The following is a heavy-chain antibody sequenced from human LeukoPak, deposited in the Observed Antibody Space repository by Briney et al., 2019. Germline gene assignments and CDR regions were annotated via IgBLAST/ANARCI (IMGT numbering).Heavy chain of an antibody. V-gene: IGHV3-30-3*01. J-gene: IGHJ4*02. Sequence: GRSLRLSCAASGFIFGSYAMHWVRQAPGKGLEWVAFISSDGSNKYYADSVKGRFTTSRDNSKNTLYLQMNSLRAEDTAVYYCARAGVFATTRHFDFWGQGTLVTVSS. CDR3: ARAGVFATTRHFDF. CDR2: ISSDGSNK. CDR1: GFIFGSYA. D-gene: IGHD3-10*01.